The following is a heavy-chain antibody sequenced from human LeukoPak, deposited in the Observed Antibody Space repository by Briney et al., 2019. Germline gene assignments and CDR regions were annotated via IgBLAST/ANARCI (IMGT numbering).Heavy chain of an antibody. V-gene: IGHV4-4*02. CDR2: IYHSGST. Sequence: SGTLSLTCAVSGGSISSSNWWSWVRQPPGKGLEWIGEIYHSGSTNYNPSLKSRVTISVDKSKNQFSPKLSSVTAADTAVYYCARASYCSGGSCYSTPFDYWGQGTLVTVSS. J-gene: IGHJ4*02. D-gene: IGHD2-15*01. CDR3: ARASYCSGGSCYSTPFDY. CDR1: GGSISSSNW.